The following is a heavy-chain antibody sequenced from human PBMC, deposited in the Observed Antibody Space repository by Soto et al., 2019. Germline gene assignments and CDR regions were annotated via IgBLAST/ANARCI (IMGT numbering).Heavy chain of an antibody. J-gene: IGHJ5*02. CDR3: AKVNSGYSSSWYSP. V-gene: IGHV3-9*01. Sequence: PWWSLRLSCGASVFTFDDYAMHWLRQAPGKGLEWVSGISWNSGSRTYADSVKGRFTISRDNAKNSLYLQMNSLRAEDTALYYCAKVNSGYSSSWYSPWGQGTLVTVSS. CDR2: ISWNSGSR. D-gene: IGHD6-13*01. CDR1: VFTFDDYA.